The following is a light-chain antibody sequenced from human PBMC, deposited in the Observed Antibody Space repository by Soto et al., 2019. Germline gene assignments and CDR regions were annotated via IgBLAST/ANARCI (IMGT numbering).Light chain of an antibody. CDR1: QSVSSTY. V-gene: IGKV3-15*01. Sequence: EIVLTQSPGTLSLSPGERATLSCGASQSVSSTYLAWYQQKPGQAPRLLIYGASTRATGIPARFSGSGSGTEFTLTISSLQSEDFAVYYCQQYNNWPPITFGQGTRLEIK. CDR3: QQYNNWPPIT. CDR2: GAS. J-gene: IGKJ5*01.